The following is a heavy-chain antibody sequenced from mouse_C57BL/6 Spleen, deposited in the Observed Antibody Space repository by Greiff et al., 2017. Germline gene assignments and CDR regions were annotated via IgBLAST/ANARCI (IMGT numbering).Heavy chain of an antibody. V-gene: IGHV1-80*01. J-gene: IGHJ4*01. CDR3: ARCGSSYHYYAMDY. D-gene: IGHD1-1*01. CDR1: GYAFSSYW. Sequence: LQPSGASVKISCKASGYAFSSYWMNWVKQRPGKGLAWIGQIYPGDGDTNYNGKFKGKATLTADKSSSTAYMQLSSLTSEDSAFYFCARCGSSYHYYAMDYWGQGTSVTVSS. CDR2: IYPGDGDT.